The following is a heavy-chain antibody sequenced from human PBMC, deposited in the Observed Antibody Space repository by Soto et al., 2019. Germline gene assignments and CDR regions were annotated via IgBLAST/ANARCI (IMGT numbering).Heavy chain of an antibody. CDR3: ARGLVGAGIAVAGTEFDY. CDR1: GYTFTSYD. D-gene: IGHD6-19*01. J-gene: IGHJ4*02. V-gene: IGHV1-8*01. Sequence: QVQLVQSGAEVKKPGASVKVSCKASGYTFTSYDINWVRQATGQGLEWMGWLNANSGNTGYAQKFPGRVTMTRTTSISTAYMKLSSLRSEDTAVYYCARGLVGAGIAVAGTEFDYWGQGTLVTVSS. CDR2: LNANSGNT.